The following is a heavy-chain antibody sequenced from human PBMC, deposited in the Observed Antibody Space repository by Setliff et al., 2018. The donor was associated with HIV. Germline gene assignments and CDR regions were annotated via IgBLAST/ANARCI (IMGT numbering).Heavy chain of an antibody. CDR2: MNPNSGNT. V-gene: IGHV1-8*01. Sequence: ASVKVSCKASGYSFTTFDVNWVRQATGQGLEWMGWMNPNSGNTGYAQNFQGRVTITTDESTSTAYMELSSLRAEDTAVYYCAKDLEVPALSGYTYGPGVFDMWGQGTMVTVSS. D-gene: IGHD5-18*01. CDR1: GYSFTTFD. J-gene: IGHJ3*02. CDR3: AKDLEVPALSGYTYGPGVFDM.